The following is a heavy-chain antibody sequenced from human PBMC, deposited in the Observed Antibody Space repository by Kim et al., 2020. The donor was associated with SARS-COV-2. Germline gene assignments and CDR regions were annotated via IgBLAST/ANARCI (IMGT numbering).Heavy chain of an antibody. J-gene: IGHJ3*02. Sequence: TYYNPTLKSRVTISVDTSKNQFSLKLSSVTAADTAVYYCASRWLRGAFDIWGQGTMVTVSS. CDR2: T. D-gene: IGHD6-19*01. CDR3: ASRWLRGAFDI. V-gene: IGHV4-39*01.